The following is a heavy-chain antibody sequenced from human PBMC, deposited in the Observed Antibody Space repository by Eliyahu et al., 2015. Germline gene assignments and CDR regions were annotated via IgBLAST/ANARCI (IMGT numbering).Heavy chain of an antibody. V-gene: IGHV6-1*01. Sequence: QVQLQQSGPGLVKPSQTXXXTCAISGDSXSSNSAAWNWIRQSPSRGLEWLGRTYYRSKWYNNYAVSVRSRITINPDTSKNQFSLQLNSVTPEDTAVYYCASFFSIGLGSIGMVDSWGQGTLVTVSS. J-gene: IGHJ4*02. CDR3: ASFFSIGLGSIGMVDS. D-gene: IGHD4/OR15-4a*01. CDR1: GDSXSSNSAA. CDR2: TYYRSKWYN.